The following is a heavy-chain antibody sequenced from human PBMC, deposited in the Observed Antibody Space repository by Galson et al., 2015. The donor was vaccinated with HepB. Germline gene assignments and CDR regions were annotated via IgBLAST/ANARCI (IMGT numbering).Heavy chain of an antibody. D-gene: IGHD6-19*01. CDR1: GFTFSDYY. V-gene: IGHV3-11*06. J-gene: IGHJ3*02. CDR2: ISSSSSYT. CDR3: ARVYHHSDIAVAGAVAAFDI. Sequence: SLRLSCAASGFTFSDYYMSWIRQAPGKGLEWVSYISSSSSYTNYADSVKGRFTISRDNAKNSLYLQMNSLRAEDTAVYYCARVYHHSDIAVAGAVAAFDIWGQGTMVTVSS.